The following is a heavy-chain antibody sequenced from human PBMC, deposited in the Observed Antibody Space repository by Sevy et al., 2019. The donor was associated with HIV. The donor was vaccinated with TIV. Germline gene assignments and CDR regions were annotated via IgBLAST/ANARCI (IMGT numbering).Heavy chain of an antibody. J-gene: IGHJ6*02. CDR3: ARGYCSSTSCYPGYYYYGIDV. Sequence: GGSLRLSCAASGFTFSSYGMHWVRQAPGKGLEWVAVISYDGSNKYYADSVKGRFNISRDNSKNTLYLKMNSLRAGDTAVYYCARGYCSSTSCYPGYYYYGIDVWGQGTTVTVSS. D-gene: IGHD2-2*01. CDR1: GFTFSSYG. CDR2: ISYDGSNK. V-gene: IGHV3-30*03.